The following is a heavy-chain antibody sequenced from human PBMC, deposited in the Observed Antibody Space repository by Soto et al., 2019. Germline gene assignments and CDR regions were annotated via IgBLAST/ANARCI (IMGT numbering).Heavy chain of an antibody. D-gene: IGHD3-22*01. J-gene: IGHJ3*01. CDR1: GFTFSNYA. CDR2: VGSTGTSP. V-gene: IGHV3-23*01. CDR3: GKARPSGGYYYVEAFDV. Sequence: EVQLLESGGRLIQPGGSLRLSCSASGFTFSNYAMSWVRQSPGKGLEWVSAVGSTGTSPYYAGSVQGRFTISRDNSKNMFYLQVESVRAEDTGIYYGGKARPSGGYYYVEAFDVWGQGTMVTVSS.